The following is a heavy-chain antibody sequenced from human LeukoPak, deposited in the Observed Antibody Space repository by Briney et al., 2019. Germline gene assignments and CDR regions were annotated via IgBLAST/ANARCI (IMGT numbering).Heavy chain of an antibody. J-gene: IGHJ3*02. V-gene: IGHV3-30*18. CDR1: GFTFRSTYG. D-gene: IGHD5-12*01. CDR3: AKGYSGYDYAFDI. Sequence: PGGSLRLSCAASGFTFRSTYGLHWVRQAPGKGLEWVAVISYDGSDKNYADSVKGRFTISRDNPKNTLYLQMNSLRPEDTAVYYCAKGYSGYDYAFDIWGQGAMVTVSS. CDR2: ISYDGSDK.